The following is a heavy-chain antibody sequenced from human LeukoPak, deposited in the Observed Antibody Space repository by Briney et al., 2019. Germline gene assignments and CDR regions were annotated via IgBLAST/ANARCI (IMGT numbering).Heavy chain of an antibody. V-gene: IGHV1-46*01. Sequence: ASVKVSCKASGYTFTSYYIHWVRQAPGQGLERMGIINPIGGTTDYAQKFQGRVTMTRDTSTSTVYMELSSLRSEDTAVYYCARQQGLQNLNFDYWGQGTLVTVSS. CDR1: GYTFTSYY. D-gene: IGHD4-11*01. J-gene: IGHJ4*02. CDR3: ARQQGLQNLNFDY. CDR2: INPIGGTT.